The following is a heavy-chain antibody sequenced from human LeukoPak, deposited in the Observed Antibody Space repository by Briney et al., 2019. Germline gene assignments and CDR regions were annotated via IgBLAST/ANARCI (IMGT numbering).Heavy chain of an antibody. D-gene: IGHD3-3*01. J-gene: IGHJ4*02. CDR1: GGSISSSSYY. CDR3: ATPGRPFGFLAY. Sequence: SETLSLTCTVSGGSISSSSYYWGWIRQPPGKGLEWIGSIYYSGSTYYNPSLKSRVTISVDTSKNQFSLKLSSVTAADTAVYYCATPGRPFGFLAYWGQGTLVTVSS. CDR2: IYYSGST. V-gene: IGHV4-39*01.